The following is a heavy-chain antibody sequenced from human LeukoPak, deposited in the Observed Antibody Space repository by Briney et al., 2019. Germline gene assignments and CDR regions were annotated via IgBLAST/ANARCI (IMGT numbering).Heavy chain of an antibody. CDR1: GFTFSSYA. D-gene: IGHD6-13*01. CDR3: AKDIAAAGTGWYFDL. V-gene: IGHV3-30-3*01. CDR2: ISYDGSNK. Sequence: GGSLRLSCAASGFTFSSYAMHGVRQAPGKGREWVPVISYDGSNKYYADSVKGRFTISRDNAKNSLYLQMNSLRAEDTALYYCAKDIAAAGTGWYFDLWGRGTLVTVSS. J-gene: IGHJ2*01.